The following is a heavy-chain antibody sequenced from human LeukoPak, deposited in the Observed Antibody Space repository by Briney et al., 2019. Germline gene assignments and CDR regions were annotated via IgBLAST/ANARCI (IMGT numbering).Heavy chain of an antibody. CDR3: ARDRAVTIAAAVDY. J-gene: IGHJ4*02. Sequence: ASVKVSCKASGGTFSSYAISWVRQAPGQGLEWMGWISAYNGNTNYAQKLQGRVTMTTDTSTSTAYMELRSLRSDDTAVYYCARDRAVTIAAAVDYWGQGTLVTVSS. CDR1: GGTFSSYA. CDR2: ISAYNGNT. V-gene: IGHV1-18*01. D-gene: IGHD6-13*01.